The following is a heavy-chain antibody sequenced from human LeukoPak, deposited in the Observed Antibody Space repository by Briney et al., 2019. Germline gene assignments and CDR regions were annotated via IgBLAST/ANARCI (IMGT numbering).Heavy chain of an antibody. Sequence: GGSLRLSCAASGLTFSSHWMHWVRQAPGKGLVWVSRITNDGSSTTYADSVKGRFTISRDNSKNTLYLQMNSLRAEDTAVYYCVKESDEYSSSSSDYWGQGTLVTVSS. CDR1: GLTFSSHW. CDR2: ITNDGSST. V-gene: IGHV3-74*01. CDR3: VKESDEYSSSSSDY. D-gene: IGHD6-6*01. J-gene: IGHJ4*02.